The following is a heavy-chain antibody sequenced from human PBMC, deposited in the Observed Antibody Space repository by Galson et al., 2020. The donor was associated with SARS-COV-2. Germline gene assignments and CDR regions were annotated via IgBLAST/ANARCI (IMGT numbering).Heavy chain of an antibody. D-gene: IGHD3-22*01. CDR2: IFFDGSDK. CDR3: ARDGQTSSGWAFGW. V-gene: IGHV3-33*01. Sequence: GGSLRLSCAASGFTFSSHAMHWVRQAPGKGLEWVAQIFFDGSDKYYGDSVKGRFTISRDSSKNTVYLQMNNLRADDTGVYYCARDGQTSSGWAFGWWGEGALVTVSS. J-gene: IGHJ4*02. CDR1: GFTFSSHA.